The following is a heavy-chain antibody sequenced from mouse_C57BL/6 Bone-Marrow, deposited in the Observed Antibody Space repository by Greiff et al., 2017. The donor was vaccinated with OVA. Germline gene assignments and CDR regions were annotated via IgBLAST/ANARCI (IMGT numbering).Heavy chain of an antibody. CDR1: GYTFTEYT. CDR3: IYYDYADAMDY. CDR2: FYPGSGSI. V-gene: IGHV1-62-2*01. D-gene: IGHD2-4*01. J-gene: IGHJ4*01. Sequence: QVHVKQSGAELVKPGASVKLSCKASGYTFTEYTIHWVKQRSGQGLEWIGWFYPGSGSIKYNEKFKDKATLTADKSSSTVYMELSRLTSEDSAVYYSIYYDYADAMDYWGQGTSVTVSS.